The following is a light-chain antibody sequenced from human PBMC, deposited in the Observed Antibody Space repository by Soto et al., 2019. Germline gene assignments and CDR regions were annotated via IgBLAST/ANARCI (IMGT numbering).Light chain of an antibody. Sequence: ENVLTQSPGTLSLSPGERATLSCRASQSVSRGYLAWYQQKPGQAPRLLISGASSRATGIPDRFSGSGSGTDFTRTISRLEPEDFAVYYCQQYSSPPPTFGGGTKVEIK. V-gene: IGKV3-20*01. CDR1: QSVSRGY. CDR3: QQYSSPPPT. J-gene: IGKJ4*01. CDR2: GAS.